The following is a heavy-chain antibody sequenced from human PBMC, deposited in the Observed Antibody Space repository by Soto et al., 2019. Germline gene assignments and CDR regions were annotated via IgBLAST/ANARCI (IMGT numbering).Heavy chain of an antibody. CDR3: AREIFGRLGELSSRPYYYYGMDV. Sequence: ASVNVSCKASGYTFTGYYIHWVRQAPGQGLECMGWINPNSGGTNYAQKFQGWVTMARDTSISTAYMELSRLRSDDTAVYYCAREIFGRLGELSSRPYYYYGMDVWGQGTTVTVSS. V-gene: IGHV1-2*04. D-gene: IGHD3-16*02. J-gene: IGHJ6*02. CDR2: INPNSGGT. CDR1: GYTFTGYY.